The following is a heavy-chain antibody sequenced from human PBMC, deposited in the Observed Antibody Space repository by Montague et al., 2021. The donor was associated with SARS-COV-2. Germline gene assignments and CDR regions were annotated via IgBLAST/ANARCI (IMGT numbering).Heavy chain of an antibody. CDR3: ARGYDYVWGSYRYLHWFDP. CDR2: INHSGST. Sequence: SETLSLTCAVYGGSLSGYYWSWIRQPPGEGLEWIAEINHSGSTNYNPSLKSRVTISVDTSKNQFSLKLSSVTAAGTAVYYCARGYDYVWGSYRYLHWFDPWGQGTLVTVSS. V-gene: IGHV4-34*01. J-gene: IGHJ5*02. CDR1: GGSLSGYY. D-gene: IGHD3-16*02.